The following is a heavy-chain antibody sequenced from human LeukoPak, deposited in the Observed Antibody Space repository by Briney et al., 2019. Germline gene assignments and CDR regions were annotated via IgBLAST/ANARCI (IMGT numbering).Heavy chain of an antibody. Sequence: ASETLSLTCSVSGGSVTSYYWSWIRQPPGKGLEWIGHIHYSGSNNYNPSLKSRVTMFVDKSKNQISLRLCSVTAADTAVYYCARHGTVSSGSYFDYWGQGTQVTLS. CDR3: ARHGTVSSGSYFDY. V-gene: IGHV4-59*08. D-gene: IGHD1-26*01. CDR2: IHYSGSN. CDR1: GGSVTSYY. J-gene: IGHJ4*02.